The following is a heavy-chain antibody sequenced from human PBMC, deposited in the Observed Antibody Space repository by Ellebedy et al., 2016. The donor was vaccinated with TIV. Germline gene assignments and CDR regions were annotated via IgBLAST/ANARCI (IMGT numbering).Heavy chain of an antibody. V-gene: IGHV4-34*01. Sequence: SETLSLIXAVSGAPSGNYFWSWIRQPPGKGLEWIGEVTHTGGTNYNPSLESRVTMSLDTSENQFSLKLNSVNVADTAVYYCARGFPAAWELAGAWGQGTLVTVSA. CDR2: VTHTGGT. J-gene: IGHJ4*02. CDR3: ARGFPAAWELAGA. CDR1: GAPSGNYF. D-gene: IGHD6-19*01.